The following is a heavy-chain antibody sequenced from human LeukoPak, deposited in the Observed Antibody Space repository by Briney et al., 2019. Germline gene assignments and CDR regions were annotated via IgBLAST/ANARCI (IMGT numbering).Heavy chain of an antibody. Sequence: GASVKVSCRASGYTFTDYYMHWVRQATGQGLEWMGWMNPNSGNTGYAQKFQGRVTITRNTSISTAYMELSSLRSEDTAVYYCARGPLNSCTNGVCYPYYYYYYMDVWGKGTTVTVSS. CDR1: GYTFTDYY. CDR2: MNPNSGNT. D-gene: IGHD2-8*01. J-gene: IGHJ6*03. CDR3: ARGPLNSCTNGVCYPYYYYYYMDV. V-gene: IGHV1-8*03.